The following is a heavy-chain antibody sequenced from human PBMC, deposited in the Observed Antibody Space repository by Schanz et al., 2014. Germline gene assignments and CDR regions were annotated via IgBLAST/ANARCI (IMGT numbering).Heavy chain of an antibody. Sequence: EVHLLESGGGLAQPGGSLRLSCVASGFTFSSYAMSWVRQAPGKGLEWVSYVSSSSSYTHYADSVKGRFTISRDNAKNSLYLQMNSLRAEDTAVYYCARIGGSVFDYWAQGTLVTVSS. CDR3: ARIGGSVFDY. V-gene: IGHV3-21*05. J-gene: IGHJ4*02. D-gene: IGHD3-10*01. CDR2: VSSSSSYT. CDR1: GFTFSSYA.